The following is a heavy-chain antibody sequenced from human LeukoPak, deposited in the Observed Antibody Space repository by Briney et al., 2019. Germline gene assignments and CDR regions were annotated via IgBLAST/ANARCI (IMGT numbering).Heavy chain of an antibody. Sequence: GGSLRLSCAASGFTFSSYAMSWVRQAPGKGLEWVSAISGSGGSTYYADSVKGRFTISRDNSENTLYLQMNSLRAEDTAVYYCAKDLSITIFGVVGYFDYWGQGTLVTVSS. CDR1: GFTFSSYA. CDR3: AKDLSITIFGVVGYFDY. CDR2: ISGSGGST. D-gene: IGHD3-3*01. J-gene: IGHJ4*02. V-gene: IGHV3-23*01.